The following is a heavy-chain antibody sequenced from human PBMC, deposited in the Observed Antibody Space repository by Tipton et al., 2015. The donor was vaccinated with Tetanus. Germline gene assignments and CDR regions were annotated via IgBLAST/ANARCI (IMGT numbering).Heavy chain of an antibody. D-gene: IGHD3-10*01. CDR3: ARDSWKMVRGVTTSYNWFDP. V-gene: IGHV1-69*01. Sequence: QSGPEVKKPGSSVKVSCKASGGTFSSYAISWVRQAPGQGLEWMGGIIPIFGTANYAQKFQGRVTITEDESTSTAYMELSSLRSEDTAVYYCARDSWKMVRGVTTSYNWFDPWGQGTPVTVSS. CDR2: IIPIFGTA. CDR1: GGTFSSYA. J-gene: IGHJ5*02.